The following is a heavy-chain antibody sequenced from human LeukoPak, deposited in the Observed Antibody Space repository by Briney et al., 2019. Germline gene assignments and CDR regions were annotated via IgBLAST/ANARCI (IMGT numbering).Heavy chain of an antibody. Sequence: SQTLSLTCAVSGGSISSGGYSWSWIRQPPGKGLEWIGYIYHSGSTYYNPSLKSRVTISVDRSKNQFSLKLSSVTAADTAVYYCARMALFDILTGPFDPWGQGTLVTVSS. CDR1: GGSISSGGYS. J-gene: IGHJ5*02. D-gene: IGHD3-9*01. V-gene: IGHV4-30-2*01. CDR2: IYHSGST. CDR3: ARMALFDILTGPFDP.